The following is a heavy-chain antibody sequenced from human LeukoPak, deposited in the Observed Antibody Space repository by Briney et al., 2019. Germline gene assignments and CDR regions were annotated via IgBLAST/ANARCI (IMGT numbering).Heavy chain of an antibody. CDR3: AKVRDGYNYGHH. CDR1: GFTFSNYG. CDR2: IWYDGSRK. J-gene: IGHJ4*01. V-gene: IGHV3-33*03. Sequence: SGGSLRLSCVGSGFTFSNYGMHWVRQGPGKGLEWVALIWYDGSRKFYSDSVRGRFTISRDNSKNTLYLEMDSLRDEDTAKYYCAKVRDGYNYGHHWGHGTLVTVSS. D-gene: IGHD5-24*01.